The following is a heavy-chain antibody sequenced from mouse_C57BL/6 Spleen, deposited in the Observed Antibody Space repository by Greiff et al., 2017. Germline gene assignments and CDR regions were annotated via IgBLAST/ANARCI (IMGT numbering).Heavy chain of an antibody. CDR3: AMGGSSGYGGFAY. CDR2: IHPSDSDT. V-gene: IGHV1-74*01. D-gene: IGHD3-2*02. Sequence: QVQLQQPGAELVKPGASVKVSCKASGYTFTSYWMHWVKQRPGQGLEWIGGIHPSDSDTNYNQQFKGKATLTVDKSSRPAYMQLSSLTSEDSAVYYCAMGGSSGYGGFAYWGQGTLVTVSA. J-gene: IGHJ3*01. CDR1: GYTFTSYW.